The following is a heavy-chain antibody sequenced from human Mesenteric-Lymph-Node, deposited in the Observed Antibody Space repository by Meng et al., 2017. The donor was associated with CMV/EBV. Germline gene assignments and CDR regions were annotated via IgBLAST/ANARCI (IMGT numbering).Heavy chain of an antibody. V-gene: IGHV6-1*01. CDR3: ARERSSSYDFDY. CDR1: GDSVSSNSAT. J-gene: IGHJ4*02. D-gene: IGHD6-6*01. Sequence: SQTPSLTGAISGDSVSSNSATWAWIRQAPSRGLEWLGRTYYRSKWFDNYALSVKSRVTINADTSKNQFSLHLSSVTPEDTAVYYCARERSSSYDFDYWGQGTLVTVSS. CDR2: TYYRSKWFD.